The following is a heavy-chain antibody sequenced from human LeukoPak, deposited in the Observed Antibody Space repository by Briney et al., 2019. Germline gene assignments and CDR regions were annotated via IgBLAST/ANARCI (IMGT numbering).Heavy chain of an antibody. Sequence: GASVTVSFTSSGYTFTSYGISWVRQAPGQGLEWMGWISAYNGNTNYAQKLQGRVTMTTDTSTSTAYMELRSLRSDDTAVYYCARDLPMIVMVSPGGLFDIWGQGTMVTVSS. CDR3: ARDLPMIVMVSPGGLFDI. D-gene: IGHD3-22*01. CDR2: ISAYNGNT. V-gene: IGHV1-18*01. J-gene: IGHJ3*02. CDR1: GYTFTSYG.